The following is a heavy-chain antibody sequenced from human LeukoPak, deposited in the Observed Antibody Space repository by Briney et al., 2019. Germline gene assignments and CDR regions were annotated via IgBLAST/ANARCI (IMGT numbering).Heavy chain of an antibody. CDR2: ISSSSSYI. V-gene: IGHV3-21*01. J-gene: IGHJ4*02. CDR1: GFPFSKHS. Sequence: GSLGLSLATSGFPFSKHSMDWVRQGQGKGLEWVSSISSSSSYIYYADSVKGRFTISRDNAKNSLYLQMNSLRAEDTAVYYCARDVGNFDYWGQGTLVTVSS. CDR3: ARDVGNFDY.